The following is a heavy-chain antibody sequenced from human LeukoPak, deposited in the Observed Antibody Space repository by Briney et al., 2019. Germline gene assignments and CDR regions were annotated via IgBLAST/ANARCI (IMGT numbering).Heavy chain of an antibody. CDR1: GFTFSSYW. D-gene: IGHD2-2*01. J-gene: IGHJ4*02. CDR2: IKQDGSEK. Sequence: GGSLRLSCAASGFTFSSYWMSWVRQAPGKGLEWVANIKQDGSEKYYVDSVKGRFTISRDNAKNSPYLQMNSPRAEDTAVYYCASPNRSRTFDYWGQGTLVTVSS. CDR3: ASPNRSRTFDY. V-gene: IGHV3-7*01.